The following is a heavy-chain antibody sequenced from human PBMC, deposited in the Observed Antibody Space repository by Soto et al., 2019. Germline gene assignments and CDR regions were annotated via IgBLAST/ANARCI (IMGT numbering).Heavy chain of an antibody. CDR1: GCSISSYY. J-gene: IGHJ3*02. Sequence: SETLSLTCTVSGCSISSYYWSWIRQPPGKGLEWIGYIYYSGSTNYNPSLKSRVTISVDTSKNQFSLKLSSVTAADTAVYYCARLGELLWFGELSPGDAFDIWGQGTMVTVS. V-gene: IGHV4-59*08. CDR3: ARLGELLWFGELSPGDAFDI. CDR2: IYYSGST. D-gene: IGHD3-10*01.